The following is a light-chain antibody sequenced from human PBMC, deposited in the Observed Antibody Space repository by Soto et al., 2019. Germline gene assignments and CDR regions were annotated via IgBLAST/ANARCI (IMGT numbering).Light chain of an antibody. CDR1: SSDVGIYNL. V-gene: IGLV2-23*01. CDR3: CSYAGSEV. J-gene: IGLJ1*01. CDR2: EGS. Sequence: QSALTQPASVSGSPGQSITISCTGTSSDVGIYNLVSWYQQHPGKAPKLMIYEGSKRPSGVSNRFSGSKSGNTASLTISGLQAEDEADYYCCSYAGSEVFGTGTKLTVL.